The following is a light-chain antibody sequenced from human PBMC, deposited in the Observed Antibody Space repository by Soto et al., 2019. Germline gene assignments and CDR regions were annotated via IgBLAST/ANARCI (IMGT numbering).Light chain of an antibody. J-gene: IGKJ1*01. Sequence: EIVLTQSPATLSLSPGEGATLSCRASQSVSSYLAWYQQKPGQAPRLLIYDVSNRATGIPARFSGSGSGTDFTLTISSLEPEDFAVYYCQQRYNWPWTFGQGTKVEIK. V-gene: IGKV3-11*01. CDR1: QSVSSY. CDR2: DVS. CDR3: QQRYNWPWT.